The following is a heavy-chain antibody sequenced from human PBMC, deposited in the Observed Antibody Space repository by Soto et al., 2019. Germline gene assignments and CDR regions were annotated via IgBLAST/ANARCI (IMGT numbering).Heavy chain of an antibody. CDR2: ISAYNGNT. Sequence: ASVKVSCKASGYTFTSYGISWVRQAPGQGLEWMGWISAYNGNTNYAQKIQGRVNMTTDTSTSTAYMELRSLRSDDTAVYYCARDPVRYFGNWFDPWGQGTLVTVSS. J-gene: IGHJ5*02. CDR1: GYTFTSYG. D-gene: IGHD3-9*01. CDR3: ARDPVRYFGNWFDP. V-gene: IGHV1-18*01.